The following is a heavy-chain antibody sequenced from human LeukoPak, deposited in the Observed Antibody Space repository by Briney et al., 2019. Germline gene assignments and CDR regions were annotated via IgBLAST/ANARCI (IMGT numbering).Heavy chain of an antibody. CDR1: GYSFTTYW. CDR2: IYPGDSDS. J-gene: IGHJ4*02. V-gene: IGHV5-51*01. CDR3: TTGAIGVAGPHY. D-gene: IGHD6-19*01. Sequence: GESLKISCKGSGYSFTTYWLGWVRQMPGRGLEWMGIIYPGDSDSRYSPSFQGQVTISADKSISTAYLQWSSLKASDSAMYYCTTGAIGVAGPHYWGQGTLLTVSS.